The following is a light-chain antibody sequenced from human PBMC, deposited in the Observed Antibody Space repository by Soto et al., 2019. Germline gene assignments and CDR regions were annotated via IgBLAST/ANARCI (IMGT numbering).Light chain of an antibody. J-gene: IGKJ5*01. CDR2: DAS. Sequence: EIVLTQSPGTLSLSPGERATLSCRASQSVSISLAWYQKRTGQPPRLLIYDASKRATGIPARFSGSGSGTDFTLTISSLEPEDFAVYYCQQRGNWFLTFGQGTRLEIK. CDR1: QSVSIS. V-gene: IGKV3-11*01. CDR3: QQRGNWFLT.